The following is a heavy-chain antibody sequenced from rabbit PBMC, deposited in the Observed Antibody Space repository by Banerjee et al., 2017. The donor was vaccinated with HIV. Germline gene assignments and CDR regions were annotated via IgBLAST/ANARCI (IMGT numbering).Heavy chain of an antibody. CDR2: IYAGSSGST. CDR3: ARVTGSVWGVGFGL. V-gene: IGHV1S45*01. CDR1: GFDFSSNA. D-gene: IGHD4-1*01. J-gene: IGHJ6*01. Sequence: QEQLVESGGGLVQPGGSLKVTCTVSGFDFSSNAMCWVRQAPGKGLEWIACIYAGSSGSTYYASWAKGRFTISKTSSTTVTLQMTSLTAADTATYFCARVTGSVWGVGFGLWGPGTLVTV.